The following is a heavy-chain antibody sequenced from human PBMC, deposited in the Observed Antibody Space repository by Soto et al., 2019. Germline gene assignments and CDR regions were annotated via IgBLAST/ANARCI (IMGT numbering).Heavy chain of an antibody. J-gene: IGHJ4*02. CDR3: ARGGGGKWEP. V-gene: IGHV3-30-3*01. CDR1: GFTFSSST. D-gene: IGHD1-26*01. Sequence: QVQLVESGGGVVQPGRSLRLSCAASGFTFSSSTMYWVRQAPGKGLEWMAIISSDENNKYYADSVKGRFIISRDNSKNTLYLQINSLRPEDTAVYYCARGGGGKWEPWGQGTLVTVSS. CDR2: ISSDENNK.